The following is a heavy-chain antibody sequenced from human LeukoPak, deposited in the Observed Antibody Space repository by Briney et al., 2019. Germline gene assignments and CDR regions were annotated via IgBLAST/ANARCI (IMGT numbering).Heavy chain of an antibody. J-gene: IGHJ4*02. V-gene: IGHV4-4*07. D-gene: IGHD6-6*01. Sequence: SETLSLTCTVSGGSISSFYWSWIRQPAGKELEWIGRIYTSGSTNYNPSLKSRVTMSVDTSKNQFSLKLSSVTAADTAVYYCARASPSRRSSSSPFDYWGQGTLVTVSS. CDR2: IYTSGST. CDR1: GGSISSFY. CDR3: ARASPSRRSSSSPFDY.